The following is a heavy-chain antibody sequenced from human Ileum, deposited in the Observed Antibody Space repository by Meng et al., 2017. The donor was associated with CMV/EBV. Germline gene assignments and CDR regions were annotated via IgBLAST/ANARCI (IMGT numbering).Heavy chain of an antibody. J-gene: IGHJ5*02. D-gene: IGHD6-13*01. V-gene: IGHV4-30-4*08. Sequence: QVQLPESGPGVVKPSQTLSPSCSVSGASISSGDYYWSWIRQPPGKGLEWIGYIFFSGNTYYNPSLNNRVIISIDTPRNPFSLKVDSVTAADTAVYYCARFRIAALGNLFDPWGHGTLVTVSS. CDR3: ARFRIAALGNLFDP. CDR1: GASISSGDYY. CDR2: IFFSGNT.